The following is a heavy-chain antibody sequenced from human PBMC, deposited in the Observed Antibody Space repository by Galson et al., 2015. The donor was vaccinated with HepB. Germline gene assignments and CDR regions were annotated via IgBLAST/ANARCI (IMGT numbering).Heavy chain of an antibody. V-gene: IGHV1-18*04. J-gene: IGHJ4*02. Sequence: SVKVSCKASGYTFTSYGISWVRQAPGQGLEWMGWTSAYNGNTNYAQKLQGRVTMTTDTSTSTAYMELRSLRSDDTAVYYCAREVTYGDLYYFDYWGQGTLVTVSS. CDR2: TSAYNGNT. CDR3: AREVTYGDLYYFDY. CDR1: GYTFTSYG. D-gene: IGHD4-17*01.